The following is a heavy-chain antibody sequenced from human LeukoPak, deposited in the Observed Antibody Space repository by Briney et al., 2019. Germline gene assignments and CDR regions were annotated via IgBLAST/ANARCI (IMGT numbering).Heavy chain of an antibody. CDR1: GFTFSRYS. Sequence: GSLRLSCAASGFTFSRYSMNWVRQAPGKGLEWVSYISSSSSTIYYADSVKGRFTISRDNAKNSLYLQMNSLRDEDTAVYYCARGSTYYDSSGQVPFDYWGQGTLVTVSS. CDR2: ISSSSSTI. CDR3: ARGSTYYDSSGQVPFDY. D-gene: IGHD3-22*01. J-gene: IGHJ4*02. V-gene: IGHV3-48*02.